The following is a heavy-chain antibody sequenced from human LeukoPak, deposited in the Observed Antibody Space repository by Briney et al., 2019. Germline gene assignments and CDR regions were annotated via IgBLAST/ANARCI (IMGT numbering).Heavy chain of an antibody. D-gene: IGHD3-22*01. V-gene: IGHV4-59*01. CDR3: ARGIIDSSGYYFTHAFDI. CDR2: IYYSGST. Sequence: SETLSLTCTVSGGSISSYYWSWIRQPPGKGLEWIGYIYYSGSTNYSPSLKSRVTISVDTSKNQFSLKLSSVTAADTAVYYCARGIIDSSGYYFTHAFDIWGQGTMVTVSS. CDR1: GGSISSYY. J-gene: IGHJ3*02.